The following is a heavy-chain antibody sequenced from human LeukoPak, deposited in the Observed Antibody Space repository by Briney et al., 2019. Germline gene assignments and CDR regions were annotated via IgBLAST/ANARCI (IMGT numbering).Heavy chain of an antibody. J-gene: IGHJ6*02. CDR3: ARSLYYYGMDV. V-gene: IGHV1-8*01. CDR1: GYTFTNYD. Sequence: ASVTVSRKASGYTFTNYDINWVRQATGQRLEWMGWMNPNTGNSGYAQKFQGRVTMTRNTSTDTAYMELSSLRSEDTALYYCARSLYYYGMDVWGQGTTVSVFS. CDR2: MNPNTGNS.